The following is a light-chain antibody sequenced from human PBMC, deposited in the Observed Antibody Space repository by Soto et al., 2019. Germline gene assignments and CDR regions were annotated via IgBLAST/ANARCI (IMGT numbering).Light chain of an antibody. J-gene: IGKJ1*01. CDR2: AAS. Sequence: EIVLTQSPATLSLSPGERATLSCRASQSISNQLAWYQQKPGQAPRLLIYAASNRATGIPARFSGSGSGTDFTLTISSLEPEDFAVYYCQQRSNWPRTLGRGTKVEVK. CDR3: QQRSNWPRT. V-gene: IGKV3-11*01. CDR1: QSISNQ.